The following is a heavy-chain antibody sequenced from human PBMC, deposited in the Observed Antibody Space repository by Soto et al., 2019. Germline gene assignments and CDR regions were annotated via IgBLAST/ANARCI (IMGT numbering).Heavy chain of an antibody. CDR3: ARDWNYDFWSGYNAFDP. CDR1: GFTFSSYW. Sequence: GGSLRLSCAASGFTFSSYWMSWVRQAPGKGLEWVANIKQDGSEKYYVDSVKGRFTISRDNAKNSLYLQMNSLRAEDTAVYYCARDWNYDFWSGYNAFDPWGQGTLVTVSS. CDR2: IKQDGSEK. D-gene: IGHD3-3*01. J-gene: IGHJ5*02. V-gene: IGHV3-7*01.